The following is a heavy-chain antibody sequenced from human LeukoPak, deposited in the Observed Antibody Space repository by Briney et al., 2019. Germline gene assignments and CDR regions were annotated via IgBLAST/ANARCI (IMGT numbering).Heavy chain of an antibody. CDR1: CGSISTSSYY. CDR3: ARDTSGYYSFDY. V-gene: IGHV4-39*01. D-gene: IGHD3-22*01. J-gene: IGHJ4*02. CDR2: IYYGGST. Sequence: LETLSLTCTVSCGSISTSSYYWGWIRQPPGKGLEWLGSIYYGGSTYYNPSLKSRVTISVDTSKNQFSLKLTSVTAADTAIYYCARDTSGYYSFDYWGQGTLLTVSS.